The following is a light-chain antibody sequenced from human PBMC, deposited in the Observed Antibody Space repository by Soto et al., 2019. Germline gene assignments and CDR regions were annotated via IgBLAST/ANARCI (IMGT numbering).Light chain of an antibody. V-gene: IGLV2-14*03. CDR3: GSYTSSDTMI. Sequence: QSALTQPASLSGSPEQSITISCTGTSTDIGRNNYVSWYQHSPGKAPKLIIYDVSDRPSGVSNRFSGSKSGTTASLTISGLQAEDEADYYCGSYTSSDTMIFGGGTKLTVL. CDR2: DVS. CDR1: STDIGRNNY. J-gene: IGLJ2*01.